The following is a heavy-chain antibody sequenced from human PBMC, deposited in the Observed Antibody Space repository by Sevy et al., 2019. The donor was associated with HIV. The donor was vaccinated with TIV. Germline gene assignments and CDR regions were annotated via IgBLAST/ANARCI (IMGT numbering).Heavy chain of an antibody. D-gene: IGHD3-22*01. J-gene: IGHJ3*01. CDR3: AKALNPALESMIEVVLRTLKGLDV. V-gene: IGHV3-23*01. CDR1: GFTFNTHA. CDR2: ISGPGIST. Sequence: GGSLRLSCAASGFTFNTHAMSWVRQAPGNGLEWVSLISGPGISTYYADSVKGRFTISRDNSKNTLYLQMNNLRDDDTAVYYCAKALNPALESMIEVVLRTLKGLDVWGQGTTVTVSS.